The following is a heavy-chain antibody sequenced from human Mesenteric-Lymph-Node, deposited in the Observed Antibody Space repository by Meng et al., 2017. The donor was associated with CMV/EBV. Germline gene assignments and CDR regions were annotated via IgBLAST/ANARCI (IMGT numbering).Heavy chain of an antibody. CDR2: IYHSGGT. CDR3: AKGEYYDFWSGYIGMDV. V-gene: IGHV4-38-2*02. Sequence: SETLSLTCSVSGYSINSGYYWGWIRQPPGKGLEWIGSIYHSGGTYYNPSLKSRLTISVDTSKNQFSLKLSSVTAADTAVYYCAKGEYYDFWSGYIGMDVWGQGTTVTVSS. J-gene: IGHJ6*02. CDR1: GYSINSGYY. D-gene: IGHD3-3*01.